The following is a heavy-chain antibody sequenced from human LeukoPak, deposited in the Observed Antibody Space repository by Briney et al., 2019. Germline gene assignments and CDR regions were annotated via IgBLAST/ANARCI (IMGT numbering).Heavy chain of an antibody. CDR3: ARDTHSNERSDY. D-gene: IGHD1-1*01. Sequence: SETLSLTCTVSGGSISSDYWSWIRQSPGKGLEWIGYIHYSGGTKYSPSLKNRVTISMDTCKNQFSLKVSSVTAADTAVYYCARDTHSNERSDYWGQGTLVTVSS. CDR1: GGSISSDY. CDR2: IHYSGGT. J-gene: IGHJ4*02. V-gene: IGHV4-59*01.